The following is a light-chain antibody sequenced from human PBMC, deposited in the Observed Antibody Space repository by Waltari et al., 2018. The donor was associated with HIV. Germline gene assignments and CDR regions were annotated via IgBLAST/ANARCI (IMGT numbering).Light chain of an antibody. V-gene: IGKV3-20*01. CDR2: ASS. J-gene: IGKJ2*01. Sequence: EIVLTQSPGTLSLSPGERATLSCRVSQSVASGHLAWYQQKAGQAPRLLIYASSRRATGIPDRFTGGGSMTDFTLTISRLDPEDSAVYYCQHYGSSPFTFGPGTKLEIK. CDR3: QHYGSSPFT. CDR1: QSVASGH.